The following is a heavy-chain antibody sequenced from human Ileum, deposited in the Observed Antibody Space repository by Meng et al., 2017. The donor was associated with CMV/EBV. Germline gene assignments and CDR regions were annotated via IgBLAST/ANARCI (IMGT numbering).Heavy chain of an antibody. Sequence: GESLKISCAASGFAFSTCWMSWVRQTPGKGLEWVAVISSVENIKHYVDSVKGRFTISRDNSKSTLYLQMDSLRADDTAVYYCWSPNCGDCWGQGTLVTVSS. D-gene: IGHD2-21*01. CDR3: WSPNCGDC. J-gene: IGHJ4*02. CDR1: GFAFSTCW. CDR2: ISSVENIK. V-gene: IGHV3-30*03.